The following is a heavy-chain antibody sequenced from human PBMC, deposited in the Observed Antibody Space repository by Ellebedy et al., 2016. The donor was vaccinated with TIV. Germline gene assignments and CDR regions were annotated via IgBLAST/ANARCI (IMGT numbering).Heavy chain of an antibody. CDR3: ARIDSWQPIDD. Sequence: MPSETLSLTCDVSGGFVNSSRHYWAWIRQPPGKGLEWIGSVYYSGSPYYNPSFKRRVTLSADTSKNQFSLNLRTVTAADTAVYYCARIDSWQPIDDWGQGTLVTVSS. J-gene: IGHJ4*02. D-gene: IGHD3-9*01. V-gene: IGHV4-39*01. CDR1: GGFVNSSRHY. CDR2: VYYSGSP.